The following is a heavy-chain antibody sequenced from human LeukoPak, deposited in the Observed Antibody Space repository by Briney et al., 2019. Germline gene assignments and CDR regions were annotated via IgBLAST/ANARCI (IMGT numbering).Heavy chain of an antibody. D-gene: IGHD2-2*02. CDR2: IFYSGST. CDR1: GGSISSYY. CDR3: ARECPSTSCYNGKHYCYGMDV. J-gene: IGHJ6*02. Sequence: SETLSLTCSVSGGSISSYYWSWIRQPPGKGLEWIGYIFYSGSTNYNPSLKSRVTISVDTSKNQFSLKLSSVTAADTAVYYCARECPSTSCYNGKHYCYGMDVWGQGTTVTVSS. V-gene: IGHV4-59*01.